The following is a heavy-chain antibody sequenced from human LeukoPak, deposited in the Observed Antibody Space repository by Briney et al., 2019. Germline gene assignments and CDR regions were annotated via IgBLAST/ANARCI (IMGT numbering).Heavy chain of an antibody. D-gene: IGHD3-22*01. V-gene: IGHV3-53*01. CDR3: ARDSSDYYYYFDY. CDR2: IYSGGST. Sequence: GGSLRLSCAASGFTVSTNYMSWVRQAPGKGVEWVSVIYSGGSTYYADSVKGRFTISRDNSKNTVYLHMNSLRAEDTAVYYCARDSSDYYYYFDYWGQGTLVTVSS. CDR1: GFTVSTNY. J-gene: IGHJ4*02.